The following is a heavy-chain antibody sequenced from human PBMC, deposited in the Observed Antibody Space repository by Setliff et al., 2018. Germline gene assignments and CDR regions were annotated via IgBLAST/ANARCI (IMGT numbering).Heavy chain of an antibody. CDR1: GYSISSGYY. CDR3: ARKYSSSWYWTWIYYFDD. D-gene: IGHD6-13*01. Sequence: SETLSLTCAVSGYSISSGYYWGWIRQPPGKGLEWIGSIYHSGSTYYNPSLKSRVTISVDTSKNQFSLKLSSVTAADTAVYYCARKYSSSWYWTWIYYFDDWGQGTLVTVS. CDR2: IYHSGST. J-gene: IGHJ4*02. V-gene: IGHV4-38-2*01.